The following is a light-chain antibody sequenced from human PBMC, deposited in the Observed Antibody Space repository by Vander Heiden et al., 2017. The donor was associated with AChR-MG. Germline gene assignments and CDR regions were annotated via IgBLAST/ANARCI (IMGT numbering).Light chain of an antibody. CDR1: QSISSY. J-gene: IGKJ1*01. CDR3: QQSYSTPHWT. V-gene: IGKV1-39*01. Sequence: DIQMTQSPSSLSASVGDRVTITCRASQSISSYLNWYQQKPGKAPKLLIYAASSLQSGVPSRFSGSGSGTDFTLTISSLQPEDFATYYCQQSYSTPHWTFGQRTKVEIK. CDR2: AAS.